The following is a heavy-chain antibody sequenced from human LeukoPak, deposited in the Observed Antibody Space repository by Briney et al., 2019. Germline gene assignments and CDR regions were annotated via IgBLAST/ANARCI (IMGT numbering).Heavy chain of an antibody. D-gene: IGHD3-3*01. V-gene: IGHV3-30*04. CDR2: ISYDGSNK. Sequence: GGSLRLSCAASGFAFSSYAMHWVRQAPGKGLEWVAVISYDGSNKYYADSVKGRFTISRDNSKNTLYLQMNSLRAEDTAVYYCAKGEWLSSAFDIWGQGTMVTVSS. J-gene: IGHJ3*02. CDR3: AKGEWLSSAFDI. CDR1: GFAFSSYA.